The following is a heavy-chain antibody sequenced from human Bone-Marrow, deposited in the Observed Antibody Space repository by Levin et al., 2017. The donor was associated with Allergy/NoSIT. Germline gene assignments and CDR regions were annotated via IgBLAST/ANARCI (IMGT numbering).Heavy chain of an antibody. CDR3: AREHSGSYSWVNEFDY. Sequence: GGSLRLSCAASGFTFSSYAMHWVRQAPGKGLEWVAVISYDGSNKYYADSVKGRFTISRDNSKNTLYLQMNSLRAEDTAVYYCAREHSGSYSWVNEFDYWGQGTLVTVSS. V-gene: IGHV3-30-3*01. CDR2: ISYDGSNK. D-gene: IGHD1-26*01. J-gene: IGHJ4*02. CDR1: GFTFSSYA.